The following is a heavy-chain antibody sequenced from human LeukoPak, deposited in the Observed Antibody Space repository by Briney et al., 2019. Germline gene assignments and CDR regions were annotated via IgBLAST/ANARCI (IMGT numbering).Heavy chain of an antibody. CDR2: IKQDGSEK. CDR3: ARDTGGGYSCYDC. CDR1: GFTLSSYW. Sequence: EGALRLSCAASGFTLSSYWMTWIRQAPGKGLEWVANIKQDGSEKYYVNSVKGRFTISRDNAKNSLYLQMNSLRAEDTAVYYCARDTGGGYSCYDCWGQGTLVTVSS. J-gene: IGHJ4*02. D-gene: IGHD5-18*01. V-gene: IGHV3-7*01.